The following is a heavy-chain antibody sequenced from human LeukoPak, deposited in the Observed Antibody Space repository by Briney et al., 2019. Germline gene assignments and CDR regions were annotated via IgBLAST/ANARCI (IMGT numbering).Heavy chain of an antibody. CDR2: IYSGGTT. CDR3: ARVGDHFHWNLDL. V-gene: IGHV3-53*01. CDR1: GFTASTYY. D-gene: IGHD3-3*02. Sequence: PGGSLRLSCAGSGFTASTYYMNWVRQAPGKGLEWVSIIYSGGTTYYADSVKGRFTISRDTSKNTLSLQMNSLRAEDTAVYFCARVGDHFHWNLDLWGRGTLVTVSS. J-gene: IGHJ2*01.